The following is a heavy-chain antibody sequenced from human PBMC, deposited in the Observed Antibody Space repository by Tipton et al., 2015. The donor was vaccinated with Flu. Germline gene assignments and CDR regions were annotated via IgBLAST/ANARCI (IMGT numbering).Heavy chain of an antibody. CDR1: GFSFSSYG. J-gene: IGHJ3*02. V-gene: IGHV3-NL1*01. CDR2: IYRGGTT. D-gene: IGHD5-12*01. CDR3: ATLGNSGTDGFDI. Sequence: GSLRLSCAASGFSFSSYGMHWVRQAPGKGLQWVSVIYRGGTTYVADSVKGRCTISRDNSKNTLYLQWNSLTTEDTAVYYCATLGNSGTDGFDIWGQGTMVTISS.